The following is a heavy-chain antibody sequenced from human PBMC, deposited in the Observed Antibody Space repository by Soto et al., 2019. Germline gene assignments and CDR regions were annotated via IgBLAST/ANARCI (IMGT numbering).Heavy chain of an antibody. D-gene: IGHD3-16*01. V-gene: IGHV3-30*19. Sequence: QVQLVESGGGVVQPGTSLRVSCVGSGFTFRSYVIRWVRQAPGKGLEWVALTSYDGSGKYYGDSVRGRFTISRDNSRNTVDLQMDSLRLEDTALYYCARWGTTGGLDVWGQGTLVSVSS. CDR3: ARWGTTGGLDV. CDR1: GFTFRSYV. J-gene: IGHJ1*01. CDR2: TSYDGSGK.